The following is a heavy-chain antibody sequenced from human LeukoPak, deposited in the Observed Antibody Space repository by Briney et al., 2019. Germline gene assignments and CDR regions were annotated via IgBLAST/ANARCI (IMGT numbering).Heavy chain of an antibody. Sequence: GESLMISCKGSGYSITSYWICWLRPMGGELLELVGIISTGDSDTRYSPYFRGQVTISADKTISTAYLQWSSLTATNTAFYCCARRHYDSSPGGTGYYYYMDVWGKGTTVTVSS. V-gene: IGHV5-51*01. CDR1: GYSITSYW. D-gene: IGHD3-22*01. CDR2: ISTGDSDT. J-gene: IGHJ6*03. CDR3: ARRHYDSSPGGTGYYYYMDV.